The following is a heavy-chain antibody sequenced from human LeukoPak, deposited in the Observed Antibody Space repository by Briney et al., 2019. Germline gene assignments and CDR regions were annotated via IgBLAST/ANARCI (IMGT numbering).Heavy chain of an antibody. CDR3: ARTNYDILTGYPYYFDY. V-gene: IGHV4-30-4*01. Sequence: PSETLSLTCTVSGGSISSYYWSWIRQPPGKGLEWIGYIYYSGSTYYNPSLKSRVTISVDTSKNQFSLKLSSVTAADTAVYYCARTNYDILTGYPYYFDYWGQGTLVTVSS. CDR1: GGSISSYY. CDR2: IYYSGST. D-gene: IGHD3-9*01. J-gene: IGHJ4*02.